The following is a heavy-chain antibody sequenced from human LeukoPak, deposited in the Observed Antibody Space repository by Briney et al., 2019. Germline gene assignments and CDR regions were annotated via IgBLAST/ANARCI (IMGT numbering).Heavy chain of an antibody. V-gene: IGHV3-23*01. Sequence: GGSLRLSCAASGFTISSYWMNWVRQAPGKGLEWVSAISGSGGSTYYADSVKGRFTISRDNSKNTLYLQMNSLRAEDTAVYYCAKGRMGDYGDYFDYWGQGTLVTVSS. CDR1: GFTISSYW. CDR3: AKGRMGDYGDYFDY. CDR2: ISGSGGST. J-gene: IGHJ4*02. D-gene: IGHD4-17*01.